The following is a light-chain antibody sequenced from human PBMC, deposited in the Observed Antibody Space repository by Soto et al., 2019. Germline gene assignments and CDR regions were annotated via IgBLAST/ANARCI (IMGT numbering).Light chain of an antibody. CDR3: QQYNNWPPLWT. CDR1: QSVSSN. Sequence: EIVMTQSPATLSVSPGERATLSCRASQSVSSNLAWYQQKPGQAPRLLIYGASTRATGIPARFSGSGSGTEFPLTISSLQSEDFAVYYCQQYNNWPPLWTFGQGTKVEIK. V-gene: IGKV3-15*01. J-gene: IGKJ1*01. CDR2: GAS.